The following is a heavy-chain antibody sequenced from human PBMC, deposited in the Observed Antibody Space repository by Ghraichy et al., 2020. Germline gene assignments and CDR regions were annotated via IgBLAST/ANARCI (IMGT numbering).Heavy chain of an antibody. CDR2: IKEDGSKM. V-gene: IGHV3-7*01. Sequence: GGSLRLSCAASGFTFTSYWMYWVRQAPGKGPEWVTNIKEDGSKMYYVDSVKGRFTVSRDNAMKTLYLQMNSLRVEDTAVYYCAKDQDTGWSFADWGQGTLGTVSS. D-gene: IGHD1-26*01. CDR1: GFTFTSYW. CDR3: AKDQDTGWSFAD. J-gene: IGHJ4*02.